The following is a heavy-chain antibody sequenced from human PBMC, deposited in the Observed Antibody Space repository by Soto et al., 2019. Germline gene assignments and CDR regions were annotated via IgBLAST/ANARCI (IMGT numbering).Heavy chain of an antibody. Sequence: GGSLRLSCAASGFTFSSYAMHWVRQAPGKGLEWVAVISYDGSNKYYADSVKGRFTISRDNSKNTLYLQMNSLRAEDTAVYYCARGLGYNYYDSSGPDAFDIWGQGTMVTVSS. CDR3: ARGLGYNYYDSSGPDAFDI. V-gene: IGHV3-30-3*01. CDR2: ISYDGSNK. D-gene: IGHD3-22*01. J-gene: IGHJ3*02. CDR1: GFTFSSYA.